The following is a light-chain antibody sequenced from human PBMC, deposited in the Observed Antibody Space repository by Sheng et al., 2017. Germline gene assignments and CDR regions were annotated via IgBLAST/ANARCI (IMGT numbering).Light chain of an antibody. V-gene: IGKV1-NL1*01. J-gene: IGKJ2*01. CDR2: AAS. CDR1: RVIYNS. CDR3: QQVTIYPYT. Sequence: DIHMTQSPSSLSASVGDRVTITCRASRVIYNSLAWYQQKPGKSPKLLLHAASKLETGVPSRFSGSGSGTDYTLTISGLQPEDFATYYCQQVTIYPYTFGQGTKLEIK.